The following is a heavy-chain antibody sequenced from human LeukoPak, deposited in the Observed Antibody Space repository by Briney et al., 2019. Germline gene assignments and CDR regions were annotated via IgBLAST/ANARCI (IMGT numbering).Heavy chain of an antibody. V-gene: IGHV1-2*02. J-gene: IGHJ4*02. CDR1: GYTFTGYY. Sequence: ASVKVSCRASGYTFTGYYMHWVRQAPGQGLEWMGWINPNSGGTNYAQKFQGRVTMTRDTSISTAYMELSRLRSDDTAVYYCARGGSSGYYLLDYWGQGTLVTVSS. CDR2: INPNSGGT. D-gene: IGHD3-22*01. CDR3: ARGGSSGYYLLDY.